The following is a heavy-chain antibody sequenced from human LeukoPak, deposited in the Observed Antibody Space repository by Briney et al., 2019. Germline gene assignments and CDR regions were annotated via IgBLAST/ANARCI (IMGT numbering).Heavy chain of an antibody. Sequence: GGFLRLSCAASGFTFSSYAMRWVRPAPGKGLEWVSAISGSGGSTYYADSVKGRFTISRDNSKNTLYLQMNSLRAEDTAVYYCARRNIAAAALDYWGQGTLVTVSS. J-gene: IGHJ4*02. V-gene: IGHV3-23*01. D-gene: IGHD6-13*01. CDR1: GFTFSSYA. CDR2: ISGSGGST. CDR3: ARRNIAAAALDY.